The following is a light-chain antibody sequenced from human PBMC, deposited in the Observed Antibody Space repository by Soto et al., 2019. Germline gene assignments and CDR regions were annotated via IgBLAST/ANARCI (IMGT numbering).Light chain of an antibody. Sequence: EVVLTQSPATLSLSPGERATLSCRASQSVSRHLAWYQQKPGQAPRLLILDASDRATGIPARFSGSGSGTNFTLTISSLEPKDFALYYCQQRSNWPPVTFGGGTKVEIK. CDR1: QSVSRH. CDR2: DAS. V-gene: IGKV3-11*01. CDR3: QQRSNWPPVT. J-gene: IGKJ4*01.